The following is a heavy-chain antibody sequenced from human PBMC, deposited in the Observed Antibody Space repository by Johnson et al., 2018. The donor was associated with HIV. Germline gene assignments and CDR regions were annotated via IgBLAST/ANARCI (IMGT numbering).Heavy chain of an antibody. V-gene: IGHV3-30-3*01. CDR2: VSYHGSNK. J-gene: IGHJ3*02. D-gene: IGHD1-26*01. CDR1: GFTFRSYA. CDR3: ARDLYSGSYYDAFDI. Sequence: QVQLVESGGGVVQPGRSLRLSCAASGFTFRSYAMHWVRQTPGKGLEWVAVVSYHGSNKYYADSVKGRFTISRDNSKNTLYLQMNSLRAEDTAVYYCARDLYSGSYYDAFDIWGQGTMVTVSS.